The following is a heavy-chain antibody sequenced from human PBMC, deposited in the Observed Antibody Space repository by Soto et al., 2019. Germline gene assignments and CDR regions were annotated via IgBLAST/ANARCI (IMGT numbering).Heavy chain of an antibody. Sequence: GGSLRLSCSASGFIFRRYWMAWVRQAPGKGLEWVATIKLDEREKNYLDSVQGRFTISRDDAEKSMSLQMSSLRGEGTAVYFCVRESDGYSRFDYWGLGSPVTVTS. V-gene: IGHV3-7*01. J-gene: IGHJ4*02. CDR1: GFIFRRYW. D-gene: IGHD5-18*01. CDR2: IKLDEREK. CDR3: VRESDGYSRFDY.